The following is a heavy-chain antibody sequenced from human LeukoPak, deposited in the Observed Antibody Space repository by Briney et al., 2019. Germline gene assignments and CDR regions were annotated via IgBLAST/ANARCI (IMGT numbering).Heavy chain of an antibody. D-gene: IGHD6-6*01. V-gene: IGHV3-23*01. J-gene: IGHJ4*02. CDR2: IGGSGNST. CDR3: ANWGAARNLLSFAY. Sequence: RGSLRLSRAPSGVTFSDHAMSCVREAAGTELECVSTIGGSGNSTYYAHFVKGRLNISRDNSKNTLYLQVNSLRAEDTAIYYCANWGAARNLLSFAYWGQGTLVTVSS. CDR1: GVTFSDHA.